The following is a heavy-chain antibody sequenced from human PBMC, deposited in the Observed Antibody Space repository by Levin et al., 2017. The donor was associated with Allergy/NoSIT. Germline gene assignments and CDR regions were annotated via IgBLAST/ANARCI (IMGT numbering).Heavy chain of an antibody. CDR2: IIPIFGTA. D-gene: IGHD1-26*01. CDR3: AREGGAVREAYYYYGMDV. Sequence: GGSLRLSCKASGGTFSSYAISWVRQAPGQGLEWMGGIIPIFGTANYAQKFQGRVTITADESTSTAYMELSSLRSEDTAVYYCAREGGAVREAYYYYGMDVWGQGTTVTVSS. V-gene: IGHV1-69*01. CDR1: GGTFSSYA. J-gene: IGHJ6*02.